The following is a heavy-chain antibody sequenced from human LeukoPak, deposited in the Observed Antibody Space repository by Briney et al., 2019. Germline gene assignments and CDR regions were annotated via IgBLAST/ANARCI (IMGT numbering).Heavy chain of an antibody. J-gene: IGHJ4*02. CDR2: INPSGGST. D-gene: IGHD3-10*01. CDR1: GYTFTGYY. CDR3: ARDIFYGSGSVNPDY. V-gene: IGHV1-46*01. Sequence: ASVKVSCKASGYTFTGYYMHWVRQAPGQGLEWMGIINPSGGSTSSAQRFQGRVTMTGDTSTSTVYMELSSLRSEDTAVYYCARDIFYGSGSVNPDYWGQGTLVTVSS.